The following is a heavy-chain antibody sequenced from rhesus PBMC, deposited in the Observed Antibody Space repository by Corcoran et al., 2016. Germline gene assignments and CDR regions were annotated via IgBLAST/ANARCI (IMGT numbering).Heavy chain of an antibody. CDR2: IYGGSGGS. J-gene: IGHJ3*01. Sequence: QVQVQESGPGLVKPSETLPLTCVVSGASISSNYWSWIRQPPGKGLEWIGYIYGGSGGSSDNPSLKSRVTISKDTSKNQFSMRLSSVTAADTAVYYCARTDSSGWDAFDFWGQGLRVTVSS. CDR1: GASISSNY. V-gene: IGHV4-147*01. CDR3: ARTDSSGWDAFDF. D-gene: IGHD6-31*01.